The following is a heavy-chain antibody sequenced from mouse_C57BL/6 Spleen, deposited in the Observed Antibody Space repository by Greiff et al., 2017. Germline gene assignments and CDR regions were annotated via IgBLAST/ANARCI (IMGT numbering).Heavy chain of an antibody. Sequence: VQGVESGPGLVQPSQSLSITCTVSGFSLTSYGVHWVRQSPGKGLEWLGVIWSGGSTDYNAAFISRLSISKDNSKSQVFFKMNSLQADDTAIYYCARNGDDYDAGFAYWGQGTLVTVSA. CDR1: GFSLTSYG. CDR2: IWSGGST. V-gene: IGHV2-2*01. D-gene: IGHD2-4*01. J-gene: IGHJ3*01. CDR3: ARNGDDYDAGFAY.